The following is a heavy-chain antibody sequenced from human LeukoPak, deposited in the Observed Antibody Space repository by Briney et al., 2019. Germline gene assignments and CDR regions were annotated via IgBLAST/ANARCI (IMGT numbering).Heavy chain of an antibody. J-gene: IGHJ4*02. D-gene: IGHD4-17*01. Sequence: GGSLRLSCAASGFTFTSYAMSWVRQAPGKGLEWVSAASGSGGSTFYADSVKGRFTISRDNSKNTMYLQMNSLRAEDTAVYYCTRDYWDYGDYFSDFWGPGTQVTVSS. CDR3: TRDYWDYGDYFSDF. V-gene: IGHV3-23*01. CDR2: ASGSGGST. CDR1: GFTFTSYA.